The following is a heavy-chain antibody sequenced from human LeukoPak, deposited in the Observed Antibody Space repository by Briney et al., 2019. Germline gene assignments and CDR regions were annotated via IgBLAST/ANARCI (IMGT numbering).Heavy chain of an antibody. CDR3: ARDGQGGFDI. Sequence: SETLSLTCTVSGGSISSAGYYWSWIRQPAGKGLEWIGRIYTSGRTNYNPSLKSRVTISVDTSKNQFSLKLSSVTAADTAVYYCARDGQGGFDIWGQGTMVTVSS. D-gene: IGHD2-15*01. CDR2: IYTSGRT. CDR1: GGSISSAGYY. V-gene: IGHV4-61*02. J-gene: IGHJ3*02.